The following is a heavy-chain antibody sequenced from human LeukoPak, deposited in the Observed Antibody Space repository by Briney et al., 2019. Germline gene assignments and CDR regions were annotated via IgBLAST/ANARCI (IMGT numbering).Heavy chain of an antibody. CDR3: ARISGRGYSYNNWFDS. Sequence: PSETLSLTCTVSGGSISSYYWSWIRQPAGKGLEWIGRIYTSGSTNYNPSLKSRVTMSVDTSKNQFSLKLSSVTAADTAVYYCARISGRGYSYNNWFDSWGQGTLVTVSS. CDR2: IYTSGST. V-gene: IGHV4-4*07. CDR1: GGSISSYY. D-gene: IGHD5-18*01. J-gene: IGHJ5*01.